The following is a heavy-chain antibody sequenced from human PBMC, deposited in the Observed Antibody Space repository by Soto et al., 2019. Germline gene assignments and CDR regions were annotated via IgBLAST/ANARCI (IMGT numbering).Heavy chain of an antibody. D-gene: IGHD3-22*01. V-gene: IGHV3-23*01. CDR2: ISGSGGST. Sequence: EVQLLESGGGLVQPGGSLRLSCAASGFTFSSYAMSWVRQAPGKGLEWVSAISGSGGSTYYADSVKGRFTISRDNSTNTRSMAMNSLRAEDRAVYYCANGGGEYYDGSGYSWPDYWVEGTLVTVSS. CDR3: ANGGGEYYDGSGYSWPDY. CDR1: GFTFSSYA. J-gene: IGHJ4*02.